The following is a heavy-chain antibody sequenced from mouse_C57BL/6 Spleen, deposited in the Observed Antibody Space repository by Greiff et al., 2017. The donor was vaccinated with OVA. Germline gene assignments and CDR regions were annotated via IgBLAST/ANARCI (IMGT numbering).Heavy chain of an antibody. V-gene: IGHV3-6*01. CDR3: ARDWGLRWYFDV. J-gene: IGHJ1*03. CDR1: GYSITSGYY. D-gene: IGHD2-4*01. CDR2: ISYDGSN. Sequence: DVKLQESGPGLVKPSQSLSLTCSVTGYSITSGYYWNWIRQFPGNKLEWMGYISYDGSNNYNPSLKNRISITRDTSKNQFFLKLNSVTTEDTATYYCARDWGLRWYFDVWGTGTTVTVSS.